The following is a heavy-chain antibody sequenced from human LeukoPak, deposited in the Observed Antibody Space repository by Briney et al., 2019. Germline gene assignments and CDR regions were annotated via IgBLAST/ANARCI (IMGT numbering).Heavy chain of an antibody. Sequence: ASVKVSCKASGYTFTGYYIHWVRQAPGQGLEWMGWINPNSGGTNYAQKFQGRVTMTRDTSISTAYMELSRLRSDDTAVYYCERGYGSGRGYYYYYMDVWGKGTTVTISS. V-gene: IGHV1-2*02. CDR1: GYTFTGYY. CDR3: ERGYGSGRGYYYYYMDV. J-gene: IGHJ6*03. D-gene: IGHD3-10*01. CDR2: INPNSGGT.